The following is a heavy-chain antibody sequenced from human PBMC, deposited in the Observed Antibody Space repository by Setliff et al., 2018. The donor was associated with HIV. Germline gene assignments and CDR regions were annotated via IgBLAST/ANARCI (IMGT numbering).Heavy chain of an antibody. J-gene: IGHJ5*02. Sequence: SETLSLTCPVSGGSITSHYWAWIRQPPGRRLEWIGYVSYSESATYNPSLKSRVTMSLDTSKNQFSLRLSSVTAADTAIYYCARRDTSTGVDPWGQGALVTVSS. CDR3: ARRDTSTGVDP. D-gene: IGHD7-27*01. V-gene: IGHV4-59*11. CDR2: VSYSESA. CDR1: GGSITSHY.